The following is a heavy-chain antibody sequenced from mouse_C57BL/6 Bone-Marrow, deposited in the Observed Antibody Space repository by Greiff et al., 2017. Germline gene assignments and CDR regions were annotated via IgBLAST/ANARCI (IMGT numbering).Heavy chain of an antibody. CDR2: INPSTGGT. J-gene: IGHJ3*01. CDR3: ARESAY. CDR1: GYSFTGYY. Sequence: VQLQQSGPELVKPGASVKISCKASGYSFTGYYMNWVKQSPEKSLEWIGEINPSTGGTTYNQKFKAKATLTVDKSSSTAYMQLKSLTSEDSAVYYCARESAYWGQGTLVTVSA. V-gene: IGHV1-42*01.